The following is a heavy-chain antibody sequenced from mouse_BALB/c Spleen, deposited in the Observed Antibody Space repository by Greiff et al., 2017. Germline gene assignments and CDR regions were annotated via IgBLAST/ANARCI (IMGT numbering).Heavy chain of an antibody. CDR3: ARDARDYGWFAY. V-gene: IGHV5-4*02. CDR1: GFTFSDYY. J-gene: IGHJ3*01. D-gene: IGHD1-1*01. Sequence: EVKLMESGGGLVKPGGSLKLSCAASGFTFSDYYMYWVRQTPEKRLEWVATISDGGSYTYYPDSVKGRFTISRDNAKNNLYLQMSSLKSEDTAMYYCARDARDYGWFAYWGQGTLVTVSA. CDR2: ISDGGSYT.